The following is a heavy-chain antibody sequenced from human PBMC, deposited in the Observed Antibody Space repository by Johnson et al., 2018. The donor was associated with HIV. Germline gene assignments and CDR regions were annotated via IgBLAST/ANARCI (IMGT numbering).Heavy chain of an antibody. Sequence: VQLVESGGGLVQPGGSLRLSCAASAFTFSSFAMSWVRQAPGKGLEWVSGISGAGGSRNYADSVKGRFTISRDNAKKSLYLQMNSLRVEDTAVYFCASGVTARAPLLIWGQGTMVTVSS. CDR3: ASGVTARAPLLI. CDR1: AFTFSSFA. J-gene: IGHJ3*02. CDR2: ISGAGGSR. V-gene: IGHV3-23*04. D-gene: IGHD6-6*01.